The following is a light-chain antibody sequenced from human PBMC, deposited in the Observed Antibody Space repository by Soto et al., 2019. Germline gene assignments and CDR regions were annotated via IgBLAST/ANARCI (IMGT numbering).Light chain of an antibody. CDR1: QRLSASD. CDR3: QQYNQWPGT. J-gene: IGKJ1*01. V-gene: IGKV3-15*01. Sequence: EIVLTQSPATLSLSPGQRATLSCRASQRLSASDIAWYQQKPGQAPKFLIYGVSSRATGVPVRFSGSGSGVAFTLTISGLQPEDFAVYHCQQYNQWPGTFGQGTKVDIK. CDR2: GVS.